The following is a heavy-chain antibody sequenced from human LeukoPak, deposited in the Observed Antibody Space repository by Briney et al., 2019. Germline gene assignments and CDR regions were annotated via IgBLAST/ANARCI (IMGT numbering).Heavy chain of an antibody. J-gene: IGHJ4*02. Sequence: GSLRLSCAASGFTFRNYVIHWVRQAPGKGLEWVSVLYSAGSTFYVDSVKGRFTISRDNSKNMLFLQMNSLRVEDTAIYYCAGSPWDGIRGVGLDYLDYWGRGTLVTVSS. CDR2: LYSAGST. V-gene: IGHV3-53*01. D-gene: IGHD1-26*01. CDR3: AGSPWDGIRGVGLDYLDY. CDR1: GFTFRNYV.